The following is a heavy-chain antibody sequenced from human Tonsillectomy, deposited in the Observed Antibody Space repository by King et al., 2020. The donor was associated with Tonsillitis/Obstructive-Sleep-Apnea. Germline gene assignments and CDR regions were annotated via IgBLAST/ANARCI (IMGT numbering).Heavy chain of an antibody. D-gene: IGHD3-10*01. CDR2: IYYSDSA. CDR3: AIQVVGDGSGMGFYFDY. J-gene: IGHJ4*02. CDR1: GGSISSSSCY. Sequence: LQLQESGPGLVKPSETLSLTCTVSGGSISSSSCYWGWLRQAPGKGLESIGNIYYSDSAYYNLSLKSRVTISVDTFKNQFSMNLSSVTASDTAVYYCAIQVVGDGSGMGFYFDYWGQGNLVTVSS. V-gene: IGHV4-39*01.